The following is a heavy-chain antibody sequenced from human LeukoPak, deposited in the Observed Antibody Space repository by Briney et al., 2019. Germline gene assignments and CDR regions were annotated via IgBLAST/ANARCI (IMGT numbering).Heavy chain of an antibody. J-gene: IGHJ3*02. CDR2: FDPEDGET. V-gene: IGHV1-24*01. D-gene: IGHD1-14*01. CDR1: GYTLTELS. Sequence: ASVKVSCKVSGYTLTELSMHWVRHAPGKRLEWMGGFDPEDGETIYAQKSQGRVTMTEDTSTDTAYMELSSLRSEDTAVYYCATLTTADAFDIWGQGTMVTVSS. CDR3: ATLTTADAFDI.